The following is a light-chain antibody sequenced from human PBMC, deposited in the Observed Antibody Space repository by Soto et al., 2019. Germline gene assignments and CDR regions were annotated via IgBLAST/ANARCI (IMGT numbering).Light chain of an antibody. CDR3: GSWDTSLSVVV. CDR1: TSNIGNNF. V-gene: IGLV1-51*01. Sequence: QSVLTQPPSVSGAPGQRVTISCTGPTSNIGNNFVSWYQQFPRQSPKLLIYDNSKRPSGIPDRFSGSKSDTSGTLDITGLQPGDEADYYCGSWDTSLSVVVFGGGTKVTVL. J-gene: IGLJ3*02. CDR2: DNS.